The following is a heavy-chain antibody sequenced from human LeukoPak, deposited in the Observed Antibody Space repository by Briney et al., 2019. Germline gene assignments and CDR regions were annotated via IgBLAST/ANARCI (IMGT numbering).Heavy chain of an antibody. D-gene: IGHD4-17*01. J-gene: IGHJ1*01. Sequence: SETLXLTCTVSGGSISSYYWSWIRQPPGKGLEWIGYIYYSGSTNYNPSLKSRVTISVDTSKNQFSLKLSSVTAADTAVYYCARPSDYGMEYFQHWGQGTLVTVSS. CDR3: ARPSDYGMEYFQH. CDR2: IYYSGST. CDR1: GGSISSYY. V-gene: IGHV4-59*01.